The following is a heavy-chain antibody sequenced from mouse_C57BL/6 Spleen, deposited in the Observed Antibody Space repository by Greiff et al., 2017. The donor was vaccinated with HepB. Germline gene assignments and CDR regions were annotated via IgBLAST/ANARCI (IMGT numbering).Heavy chain of an antibody. J-gene: IGHJ4*01. CDR2: IDPSDSET. V-gene: IGHV1-52*01. Sequence: VQLQQPGAELVRPGSSVKLSCKASGYTFTSYWMHWVKQRPIQGLEWIGNIDPSDSETHYNQKFKDKATLTVDKSSSTAYMQLSSLTSEDSAVYYCARRHYYAMDDWGQGTSVTVSS. CDR3: ARRHYYAMDD. CDR1: GYTFTSYW.